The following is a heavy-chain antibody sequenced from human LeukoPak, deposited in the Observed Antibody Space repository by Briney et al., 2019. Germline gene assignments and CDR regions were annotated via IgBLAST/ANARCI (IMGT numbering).Heavy chain of an antibody. Sequence: PSETLSLTCTVSGGSISSYYWSWIRQPAGKGLEWIGRIYTSGSTNYNPSLKSRVTMSVDTSKNQFSLNLSSVTAADTAVYYCARAHVLLWFGPFDYWGQGTLVTVSS. J-gene: IGHJ4*02. D-gene: IGHD3-10*01. V-gene: IGHV4-4*07. CDR2: IYTSGST. CDR1: GGSISSYY. CDR3: ARAHVLLWFGPFDY.